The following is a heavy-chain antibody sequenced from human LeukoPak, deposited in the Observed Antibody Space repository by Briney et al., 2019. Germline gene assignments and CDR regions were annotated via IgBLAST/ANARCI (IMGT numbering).Heavy chain of an antibody. CDR2: IIPSDGFT. CDR1: GYTFSSYY. CDR3: ARGRPTTSIAAAGVNWFDP. V-gene: IGHV1-46*01. J-gene: IGHJ5*02. Sequence: ASVKVSCKASGYTFSSYYVHWVRQAPGQGLEWMGMIIPSDGFTSYAQKFQGRVTMTRDMSTSTVYMELSSLRSEDTAVYYCARGRPTTSIAAAGVNWFDPWGQGTLVTVSS. D-gene: IGHD6-13*01.